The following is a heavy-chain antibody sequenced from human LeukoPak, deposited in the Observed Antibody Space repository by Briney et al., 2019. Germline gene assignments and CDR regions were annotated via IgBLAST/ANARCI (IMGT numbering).Heavy chain of an antibody. D-gene: IGHD6-13*01. J-gene: IGHJ5*02. Sequence: SETLSLTCTVSGYSISGGYYWAWIRQPPGKGLEWIGNIYHTGSTYYNPSLKSRVTISVDTSENQFSLKLSSVTAADTAVYYCARAYSSSWYFNWFDPWGQGTLVTVSS. V-gene: IGHV4-38-2*02. CDR1: GYSISGGYY. CDR3: ARAYSSSWYFNWFDP. CDR2: IYHTGST.